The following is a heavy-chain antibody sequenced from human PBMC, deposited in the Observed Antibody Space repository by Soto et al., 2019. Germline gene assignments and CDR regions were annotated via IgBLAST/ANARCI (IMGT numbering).Heavy chain of an antibody. V-gene: IGHV4-39*01. J-gene: IGHJ1*01. CDR3: ASHNYGGFPL. CDR2: IYYIGST. Sequence: QLQLQESGPGLVKPSETLSLTCTVSGGSISSSRHYWGWIRQPPGKGLEWIGSIYYIGSTNYNPSLPSRVTITLDTCKNQFSLKLSSVTAADTAVHYCASHNYGGFPLWGQGTLVTVSS. CDR1: GGSISSSRHY. D-gene: IGHD4-17*01.